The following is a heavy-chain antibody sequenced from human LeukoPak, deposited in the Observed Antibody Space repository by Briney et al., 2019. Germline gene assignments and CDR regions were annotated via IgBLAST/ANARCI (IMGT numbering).Heavy chain of an antibody. D-gene: IGHD3-10*01. CDR1: GGSFSTYY. CDR2: INHSGST. J-gene: IGHJ6*04. V-gene: IGHV4-34*01. CDR3: ARHGLGRGVYITRQYNYYMDV. Sequence: SETLSLTCAVYGGSFSTYYWSWVRQPPGSGLEWIGEINHSGSTNYNPSLKSRVTVSIDTSKNQFSLKLRSLTAADTAIYFCARHGLGRGVYITRQYNYYMDVWGTGTAVTVSS.